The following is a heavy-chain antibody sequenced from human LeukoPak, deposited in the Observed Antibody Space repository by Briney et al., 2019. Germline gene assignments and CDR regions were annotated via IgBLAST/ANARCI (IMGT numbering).Heavy chain of an antibody. J-gene: IGHJ4*02. V-gene: IGHV3-11*01. CDR1: GFTFSDYY. CDR3: ARVSYYYDSSGPTTYFDY. D-gene: IGHD3-22*01. CDR2: ISSSGSTI. Sequence: GGSLRLSCAASGFTFSDYYMSWIRQAPGKGLEWVSYISSSGSTIYYADSVKGRFTISRDNAKNSLYLQMNSLRAEDTAVYYCARVSYYYDSSGPTTYFDYWGQGTLVTVSS.